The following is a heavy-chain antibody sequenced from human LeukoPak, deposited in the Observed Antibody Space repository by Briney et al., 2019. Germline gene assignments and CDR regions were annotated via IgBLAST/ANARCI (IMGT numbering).Heavy chain of an antibody. CDR3: AREAGYDTGGYPRDY. CDR2: ISSSGDTI. V-gene: IGHV3-48*03. CDR1: AFTFGDYT. D-gene: IGHD2-8*02. Sequence: HPGRSLRLSCTASAFTFGDYTMSWVRQAPGKGLEWVSSISSSGDTIDYADSVKGRFTISRDNAKNSLYLQMNSLRAEDTAIYYCAREAGYDTGGYPRDYWGQGTLVTVSS. J-gene: IGHJ4*02.